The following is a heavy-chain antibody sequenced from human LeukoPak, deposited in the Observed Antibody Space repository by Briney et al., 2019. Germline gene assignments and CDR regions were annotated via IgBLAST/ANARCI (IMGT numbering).Heavy chain of an antibody. J-gene: IGHJ4*02. V-gene: IGHV4-59*06. CDR3: ARTYYYDSSGLPSEYYFDY. CDR2: IYYIGST. Sequence: SETLSLTCTVSGGSISSYYWSWIRQHPGNGLEWIGYIYYIGSTYYNPSLKSRVTISVDTSKNQFSLKLSSVTAADTAVYYCARTYYYDSSGLPSEYYFDYWGQGTLVTVSS. CDR1: GGSISSYY. D-gene: IGHD3-22*01.